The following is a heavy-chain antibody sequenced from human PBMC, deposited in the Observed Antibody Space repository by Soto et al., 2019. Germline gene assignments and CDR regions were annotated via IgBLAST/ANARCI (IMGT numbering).Heavy chain of an antibody. CDR1: GGSISSYY. J-gene: IGHJ6*02. D-gene: IGHD2-21*02. V-gene: IGHV4-59*01. Sequence: SETLSLTCTVSGGSISSYYWSWIRQPPGKGLEWIGYIYYSGSTNYNPSLKSRVTISVDTSKNQFSLKLSSVTAADTAVYYCARGSGDCGGDCYPHYYYYGMDVWGQGTTVTVSS. CDR2: IYYSGST. CDR3: ARGSGDCGGDCYPHYYYYGMDV.